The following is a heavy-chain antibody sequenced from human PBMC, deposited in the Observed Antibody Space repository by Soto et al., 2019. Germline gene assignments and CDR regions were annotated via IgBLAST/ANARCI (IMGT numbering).Heavy chain of an antibody. CDR2: ISYDGSNQ. CDR3: AKDQASGQGSFDS. J-gene: IGHJ4*02. Sequence: SLRLSCAACGFTFNIYGMHWVRQAPDKGLEWVALISYDGSNQYYAVSVKVRFTISRDNSKNTLFLQMNSLRADDTAVYYCAKDQASGQGSFDSWGQGTLVTVSS. CDR1: GFTFNIYG. V-gene: IGHV3-30*18.